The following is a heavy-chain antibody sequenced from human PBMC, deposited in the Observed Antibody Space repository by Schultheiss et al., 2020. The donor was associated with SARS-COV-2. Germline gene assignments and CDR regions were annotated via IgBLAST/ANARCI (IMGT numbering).Heavy chain of an antibody. Sequence: GESLKISCKGSGYSFTSYWIGWVRQMPGKGLEWMGIIYPGDSDTRYSPSFQGQVTISADKSIRTAYLQWSSLKASDTAMYYCARSLPYCTGGVCSKPYAFDIWGQGTMVTVSS. D-gene: IGHD2-8*02. CDR2: IYPGDSDT. V-gene: IGHV5-51*01. J-gene: IGHJ3*02. CDR1: GYSFTSYW. CDR3: ARSLPYCTGGVCSKPYAFDI.